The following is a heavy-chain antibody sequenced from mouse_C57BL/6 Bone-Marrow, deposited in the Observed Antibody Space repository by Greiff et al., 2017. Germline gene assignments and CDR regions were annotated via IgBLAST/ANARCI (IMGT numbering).Heavy chain of an antibody. CDR2: INPSSGYT. Sequence: QVQLKQSGAELAKPGASVKLSCKASGYTFTSYWMHWVKQRPGQGLEWIGYINPSSGYTKYNQKFKDKATLTADKSSSTAYMQLSSLTYEDYAVYDYSRRKAYFITRVWGQGTLVTVSA. CDR1: GYTFTSYW. J-gene: IGHJ3*01. D-gene: IGHD1-1*01. V-gene: IGHV1-7*01. CDR3: SRRKAYFITRV.